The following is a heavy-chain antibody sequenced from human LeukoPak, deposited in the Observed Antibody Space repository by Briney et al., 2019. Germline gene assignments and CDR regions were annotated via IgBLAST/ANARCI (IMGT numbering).Heavy chain of an antibody. Sequence: ASVKVSCKASGYTFTSYGISWVRQAPGQGLEWMGWISAYNGSINYAQKVQGRVTMTTDTSTGTAYMELRSLRSDDTAVYYCARDEYSSGWYGGPYGMDVWGQGTTVTVSS. V-gene: IGHV1-18*01. CDR3: ARDEYSSGWYGGPYGMDV. J-gene: IGHJ6*02. CDR1: GYTFTSYG. CDR2: ISAYNGSI. D-gene: IGHD6-19*01.